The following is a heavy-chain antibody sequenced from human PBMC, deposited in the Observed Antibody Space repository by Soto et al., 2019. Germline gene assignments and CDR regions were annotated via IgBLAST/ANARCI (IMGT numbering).Heavy chain of an antibody. D-gene: IGHD3-22*01. CDR1: GFTFSSYA. CDR2: ISGSGGST. Sequence: GGSLRLSCSASGFTFSSYAMHWVRQAPGKGLEWVSAISGSGGSTYYADSVKGRFTISRDNSKNTLYLQMNSLRAEDTAVYYCAKGPGITMIGVVIPFDYWGQGTLVTVSS. CDR3: AKGPGITMIGVVIPFDY. J-gene: IGHJ4*02. V-gene: IGHV3-23*01.